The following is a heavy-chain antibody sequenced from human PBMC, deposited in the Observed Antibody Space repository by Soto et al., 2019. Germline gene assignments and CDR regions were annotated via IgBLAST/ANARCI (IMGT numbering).Heavy chain of an antibody. Sequence: QLQLVQSGAEVKKPGASVKVSCKASGYTFTSYAMHWVRQAPGQRLEWMGWINAGNGNTKYSQKFQGRVTITRDTSASTAYMELSSLRSEDTAVYYCPRFDDYYWYFDLWGRGTLVTVSS. CDR1: GYTFTSYA. D-gene: IGHD4-17*01. J-gene: IGHJ2*01. CDR3: PRFDDYYWYFDL. CDR2: INAGNGNT. V-gene: IGHV1-3*01.